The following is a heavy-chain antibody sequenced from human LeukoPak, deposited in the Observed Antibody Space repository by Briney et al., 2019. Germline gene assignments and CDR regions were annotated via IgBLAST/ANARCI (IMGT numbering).Heavy chain of an antibody. CDR1: GFTFSSYS. D-gene: IGHD3-10*01. J-gene: IGHJ4*02. CDR2: ITSSSSTI. V-gene: IGHV3-48*04. CDR3: ARVTLDSGLYYKGPFDY. Sequence: GGSLRLSCAASGFTFSSYSMNWVRQAPGKGLAWVSYITSSSSTIYYADSVKGRFTISRDNAKNSLYLQMNSLRAEDTAVYYCARVTLDSGLYYKGPFDYWGQGTLVTVSS.